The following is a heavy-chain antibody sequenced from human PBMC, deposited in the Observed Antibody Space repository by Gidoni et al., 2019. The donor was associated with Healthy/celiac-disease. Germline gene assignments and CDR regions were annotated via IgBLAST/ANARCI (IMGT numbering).Heavy chain of an antibody. D-gene: IGHD3-22*01. Sequence: EVQLVESGGGLVKPGGSLRLSCAASGFTFSSYSMNWVRQAPGKGLEWVSSISSSSSYIYYADSVKGRFTTSRDNAKNSLYLQMNSLRAEDTAVYYCARVRDYDSSGYPPDYWGQGTLVTVSS. CDR2: ISSSSSYI. V-gene: IGHV3-21*01. CDR3: ARVRDYDSSGYPPDY. CDR1: GFTFSSYS. J-gene: IGHJ4*02.